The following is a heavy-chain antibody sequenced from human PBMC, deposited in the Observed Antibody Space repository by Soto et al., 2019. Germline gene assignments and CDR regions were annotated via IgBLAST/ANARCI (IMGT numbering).Heavy chain of an antibody. CDR1: GYTLTELS. CDR3: ATAPTIFGVVIKGFDP. D-gene: IGHD3-3*01. CDR2: FDPEDGET. V-gene: IGHV1-24*01. J-gene: IGHJ5*02. Sequence: GASVKVSCKVSGYTLTELSMHWVRQAPGKGLEWMGGFDPEDGETIYAQKFQGRVTMTEDTSTDTAYMELSSLRSEDTAVYYCATAPTIFGVVIKGFDPWGQGTLVTVSS.